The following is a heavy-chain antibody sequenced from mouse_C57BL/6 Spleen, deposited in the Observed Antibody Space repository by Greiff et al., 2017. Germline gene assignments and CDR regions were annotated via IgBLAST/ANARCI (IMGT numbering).Heavy chain of an antibody. CDR3: ARGWYSNPFDY. V-gene: IGHV1-63*01. CDR1: GYTSTNYW. Sequence: QVQLQQSGAELVRPGTSVKMSCKASGYTSTNYWIGWAKQRPGHGLEWIGDIYPGGGYTNYNEKFKGKPTLTADKSSSTAYMQFSSLTSEDSAIYYCARGWYSNPFDYWGQGTTLTVSS. J-gene: IGHJ2*01. CDR2: IYPGGGYT. D-gene: IGHD2-5*01.